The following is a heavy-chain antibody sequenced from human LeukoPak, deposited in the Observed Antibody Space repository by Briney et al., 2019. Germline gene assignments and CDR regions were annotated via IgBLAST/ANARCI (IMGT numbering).Heavy chain of an antibody. Sequence: SETLSLTCTVSGGSISSYCWSWIRQPAGKGLEWIGRIYTSGSTNYNPSLKSRVTMSVDTSKNQFSLKLSSVTAADTAVYYCAREWIVVVPAALKSYYYYGMDVWGQGTTVTVSS. CDR2: IYTSGST. J-gene: IGHJ6*02. CDR1: GGSISSYC. D-gene: IGHD2-2*01. CDR3: AREWIVVVPAALKSYYYYGMDV. V-gene: IGHV4-4*07.